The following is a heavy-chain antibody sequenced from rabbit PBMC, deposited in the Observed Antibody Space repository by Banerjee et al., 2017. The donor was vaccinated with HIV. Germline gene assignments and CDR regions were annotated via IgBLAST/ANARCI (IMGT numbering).Heavy chain of an antibody. Sequence: QEQLEESGGDLVKPEGSLTLTCTASGFSFSNKYVMCWVRQAPGKGLEWIACINTSSGNTVYASWAKGRFTISKTSWTTVTLQMTSLTTADTATYFCASHADRSWWFTRLDLWGPGTLVTVS. CDR1: GFSFSNKYV. V-gene: IGHV1S45*01. D-gene: IGHD4-2*01. CDR3: ASHADRSWWFTRLDL. CDR2: INTSSGNT. J-gene: IGHJ3*01.